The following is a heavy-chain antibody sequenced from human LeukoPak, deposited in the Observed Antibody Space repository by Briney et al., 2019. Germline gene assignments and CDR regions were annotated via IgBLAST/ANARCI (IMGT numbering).Heavy chain of an antibody. V-gene: IGHV3-33*01. CDR1: GFTFSSYG. Sequence: GGSLRLSCAASGFTFSSYGMHWVRQAPGKGLEWVALIWYDGSNKYYADSVKGRFTISRDNSKNTLYLQINSLRAEDTAVYYCVRESLDAFDIWGQGTMVTVSS. CDR2: IWYDGSNK. CDR3: VRESLDAFDI. J-gene: IGHJ3*02.